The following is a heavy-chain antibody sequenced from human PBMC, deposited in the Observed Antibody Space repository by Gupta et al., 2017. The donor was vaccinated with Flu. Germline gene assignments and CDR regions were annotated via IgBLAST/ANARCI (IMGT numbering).Heavy chain of an antibody. V-gene: IGHV3-7*04. J-gene: IGHJ6*02. CDR1: GFTFSSYW. CDR3: ARDSVYYYYGMDV. Sequence: EVQLVESGGGLVQPGGSLRLSCADSGFTFSSYWMNWVRQAPGKGLEWVANIKQDGSEKYYVDSVKGRFTISRDNAKNSLYLQMNSLRAEDTAVYYCARDSVYYYYGMDVWGQGTTVTVSS. CDR2: IKQDGSEK.